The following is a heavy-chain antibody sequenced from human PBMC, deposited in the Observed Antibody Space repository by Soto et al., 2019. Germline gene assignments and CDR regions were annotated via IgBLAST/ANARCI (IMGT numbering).Heavy chain of an antibody. CDR1: GGGNLRDYR. CDR2: IIPKLGSA. V-gene: IGHV1-69*01. D-gene: IGHD2-21*01. J-gene: IGHJ4*02. Sequence: QVQLVQSGAEMKKPGSSVQVSCKASGGGNLRDYRTTWVRQAPGQGLEWMGGIIPKLGSANYAQNCQGRVTITADESTGTVNMELRSLRSEDTAVYYCARLGDGYNFGAVSWGQGTPVTVSS. CDR3: ARLGDGYNFGAVS.